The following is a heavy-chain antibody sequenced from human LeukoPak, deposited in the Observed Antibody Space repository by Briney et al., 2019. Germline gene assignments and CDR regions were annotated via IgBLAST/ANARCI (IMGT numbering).Heavy chain of an antibody. CDR1: GYTFTAYY. Sequence: ASVKVSCKASGYTFTAYYMHWVRQAPGQGLEWMGWINPNSGGTNTSQKFQDRVTLTRDTSINTAYMELRSLRTDDTAVYYCARGNYDSSGYYFQEFDFWGQGTLVTVSS. V-gene: IGHV1-2*02. CDR3: ARGNYDSSGYYFQEFDF. CDR2: INPNSGGT. J-gene: IGHJ4*02. D-gene: IGHD3-22*01.